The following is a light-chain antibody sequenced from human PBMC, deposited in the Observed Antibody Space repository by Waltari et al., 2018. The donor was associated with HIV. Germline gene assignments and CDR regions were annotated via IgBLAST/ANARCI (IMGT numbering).Light chain of an antibody. V-gene: IGLV2-23*01. CDR1: SSDVGSYNL. J-gene: IGLJ2*01. CDR3: CSYAGGSTYVV. CDR2: EGS. Sequence: QSALTQPASVSGSPGQSITISCTGTSSDVGSYNLVSWYQQHPGKAPKLMIYEGSKRPSGVPNRFSGSKSGNMASLTISGLQAEDEADYYCCSYAGGSTYVVFGGGTKLTVL.